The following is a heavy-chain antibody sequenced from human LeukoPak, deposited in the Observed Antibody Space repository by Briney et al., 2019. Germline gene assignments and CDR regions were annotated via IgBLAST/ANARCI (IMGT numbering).Heavy chain of an antibody. Sequence: GRSLRLSCAASGFTFSSYGMHWVRQAPGKGLEWVAVIWYDGSNKYYADSVKGRFTISRDNSKNTLYLQMNSLRAEDTAVYYCARPHIYGSGGSHFDYWGQGTLVTVSS. J-gene: IGHJ4*02. V-gene: IGHV3-33*01. CDR3: ARPHIYGSGGSHFDY. CDR2: IWYDGSNK. CDR1: GFTFSSYG. D-gene: IGHD2-15*01.